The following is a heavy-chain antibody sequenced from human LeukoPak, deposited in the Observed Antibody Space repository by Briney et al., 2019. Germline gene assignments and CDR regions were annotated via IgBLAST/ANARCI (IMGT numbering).Heavy chain of an antibody. D-gene: IGHD2-2*01. CDR2: IRSKAYGGTT. Sequence: GGSLRLSCTASGFTFGDYAMSWFRQAPGKGLEWVGFIRSKAYGGTTEYAASVKGRFTISRDDSKSIAYLQMNSLKTEDTAVYYCTRSQEVVVVPAAIDYWSQGTLVTVSS. CDR1: GFTFGDYA. J-gene: IGHJ4*02. V-gene: IGHV3-49*03. CDR3: TRSQEVVVVPAAIDY.